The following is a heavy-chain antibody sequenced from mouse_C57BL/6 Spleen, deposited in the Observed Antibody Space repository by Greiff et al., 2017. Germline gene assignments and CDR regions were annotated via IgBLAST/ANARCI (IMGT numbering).Heavy chain of an antibody. CDR1: GYTFTSYT. D-gene: IGHD3-2*02. J-gene: IGHJ3*01. CDR2: INPSSGYT. Sequence: QVQLQQSGAEPARPGASVKMSCKASGYTFTSYTMHWVKQRPGQGLEWIGYINPSSGYTKYNQKFKDKATLTADKSSSTAYMQLSSLTSEDSAVYYCARYSSGFAYWGQGTLVTVSA. CDR3: ARYSSGFAY. V-gene: IGHV1-4*01.